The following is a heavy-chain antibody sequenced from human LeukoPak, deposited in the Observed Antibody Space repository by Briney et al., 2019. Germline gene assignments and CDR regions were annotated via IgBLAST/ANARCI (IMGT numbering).Heavy chain of an antibody. CDR3: ARDRRYYDSSAYIRGFDY. CDR1: GGSISSSDW. D-gene: IGHD3-22*01. CDR2: IYHSGST. J-gene: IGHJ4*02. Sequence: PSGTLSLTCAVSGGSISSSDWWSWVRQPPGKGLEWIGEIYHSGSTNYNPSLKSRVTISVDKSKNQFSLNLSSVTAADTAVHYCARDRRYYDSSAYIRGFDYWGQGTLVTVSS. V-gene: IGHV4-4*02.